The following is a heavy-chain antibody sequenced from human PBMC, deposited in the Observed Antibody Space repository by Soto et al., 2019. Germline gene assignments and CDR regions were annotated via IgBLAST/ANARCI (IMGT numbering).Heavy chain of an antibody. CDR2: ISSGSHYM. D-gene: IGHD4-17*01. CDR3: ARDDYGDYDSEYFQF. V-gene: IGHV3-21*01. J-gene: IGHJ1*01. Sequence: EVQLVESGGGLVQPGGSLRLSCAASGFTFSSYGMNWVRQAPGKGLEWVSSISSGSHYMYYADSVRGRFTISRDNAENSLYLHMNSLRAEDTAVYFCARDDYGDYDSEYFQFWGQGTLVTVSS. CDR1: GFTFSSYG.